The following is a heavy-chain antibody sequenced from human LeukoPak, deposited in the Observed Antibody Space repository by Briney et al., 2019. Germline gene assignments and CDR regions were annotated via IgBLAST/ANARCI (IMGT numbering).Heavy chain of an antibody. CDR1: GGTFSSYA. CDR2: IIPIFGTA. D-gene: IGHD2-2*01. Sequence: SVKVSCKASGGTFSSYAISWVRQAPGQGLEWMGGIIPIFGTANYAQKFQGRVAITADESTSTAYMELSSLRSEDTAVYYCARNLGYCSSTSCIRPDYWGQGTLVTVSS. CDR3: ARNLGYCSSTSCIRPDY. V-gene: IGHV1-69*13. J-gene: IGHJ4*02.